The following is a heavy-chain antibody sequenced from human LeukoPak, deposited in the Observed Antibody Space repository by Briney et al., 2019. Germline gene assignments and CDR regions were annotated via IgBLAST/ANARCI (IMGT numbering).Heavy chain of an antibody. V-gene: IGHV4-59*01. CDR2: IYSSGST. CDR1: GGSITTYD. CDR3: ARAGVGGAAANDY. J-gene: IGHJ4*02. D-gene: IGHD2-15*01. Sequence: TETLPLPHTVSGGSITTYDWSWIRQPPGKGLEWIGYIYSSGSTNYNPSLKSRVTISVDTSKNQFSLKLSSVAAADTAVYYCARAGVGGAAANDYWGQGTLVTVSS.